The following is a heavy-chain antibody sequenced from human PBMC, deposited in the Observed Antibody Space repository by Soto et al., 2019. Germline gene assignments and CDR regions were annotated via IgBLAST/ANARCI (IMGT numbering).Heavy chain of an antibody. Sequence: QLQLQESGPGLVKPSETLSLTCTVSGGSISSSSYYWGWIRQPPGKGLEWIGSIFYSGSTYYNPPLKSRVTISVNTSKNQFSLKLSSVTAADTAVYYCARHLTYCSAGSCYSDFPYYGMDVWGQGTTVTVSS. CDR3: ARHLTYCSAGSCYSDFPYYGMDV. V-gene: IGHV4-39*01. J-gene: IGHJ6*02. CDR2: IFYSGST. CDR1: GGSISSSSYY. D-gene: IGHD2-15*01.